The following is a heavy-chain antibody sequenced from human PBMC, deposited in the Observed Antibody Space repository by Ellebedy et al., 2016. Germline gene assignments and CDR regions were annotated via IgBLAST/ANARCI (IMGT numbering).Heavy chain of an antibody. Sequence: ASVKVSCKSSGYTLTTNGFNWVRQAPGQGLEWMGWISGSNANTNYAQKFQDRLKMTTDTSTSTAYMELRSLRSDDTAVYYCARDRQWELFRGGPYYFDYWGQGTLVTVSS. V-gene: IGHV1-18*04. CDR3: ARDRQWELFRGGPYYFDY. CDR2: ISGSNANT. J-gene: IGHJ4*02. D-gene: IGHD1-26*01. CDR1: GYTLTTNG.